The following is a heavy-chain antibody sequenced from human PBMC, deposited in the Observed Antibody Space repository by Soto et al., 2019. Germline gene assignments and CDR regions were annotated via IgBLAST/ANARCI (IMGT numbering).Heavy chain of an antibody. Sequence: ASVKVSCKASGYTFSSYDINWVRQATGQGLEWMGWMNVNSGNTGYAQKFQGRVTMTRNTSISTAYMELRSLRSEDTAVYYCARPVRRGSSGYYYAIRFDPWGQGTQVTVSS. CDR3: ARPVRRGSSGYYYAIRFDP. D-gene: IGHD3-22*01. CDR2: MNVNSGNT. J-gene: IGHJ5*02. V-gene: IGHV1-8*01. CDR1: GYTFSSYD.